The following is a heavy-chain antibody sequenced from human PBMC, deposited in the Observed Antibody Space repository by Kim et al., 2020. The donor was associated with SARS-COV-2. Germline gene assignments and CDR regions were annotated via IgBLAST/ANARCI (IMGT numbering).Heavy chain of an antibody. CDR2: MNPNSGNT. CDR3: ARGPPQLWFRGNYYYYYGMDV. V-gene: IGHV1-8*01. Sequence: ASVKVSCKASGYTFTSYDINWVRQATGQGLEWMGWMNPNSGNTGYAQKFQGRVTMTRNTSISTAYMELSSLRSEDTAVYYCARGPPQLWFRGNYYYYYGMDVWGQGTTVTVSS. CDR1: GYTFTSYD. D-gene: IGHD5-18*01. J-gene: IGHJ6*02.